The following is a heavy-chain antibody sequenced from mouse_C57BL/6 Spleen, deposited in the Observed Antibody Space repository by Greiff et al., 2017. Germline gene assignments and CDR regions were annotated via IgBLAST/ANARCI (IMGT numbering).Heavy chain of an antibody. D-gene: IGHD2-1*01. CDR2: ISDGGSYT. Sequence: EVKLVESGGGLVKPGGSLKLSCAASGFTFSSYAMSWVRQTPEKRLEWVATISDGGSYTYYPDNVKGRFTISRDNAKNNLYLQMSHLKSEDTAMYYCARDGGNYLRQAYWGQGTLVTVSA. CDR3: ARDGGNYLRQAY. CDR1: GFTFSSYA. V-gene: IGHV5-4*01. J-gene: IGHJ3*01.